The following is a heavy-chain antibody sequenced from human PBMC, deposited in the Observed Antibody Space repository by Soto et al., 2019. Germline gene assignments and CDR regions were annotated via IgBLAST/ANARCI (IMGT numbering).Heavy chain of an antibody. V-gene: IGHV1-3*01. D-gene: IGHD5-18*01. J-gene: IGHJ3*01. CDR2: LNPDTGNT. Sequence: QVQLVQSGAELKKPGASVNISCTASGFTFSANRINWVRQVPGQGLEWMGWLNPDTGNTRYSETFQGRVTISRHPSASIAYLEMSGLENEDTALYFCARDIQSVGPRANDAFDVWGQGTMITVSS. CDR3: ARDIQSVGPRANDAFDV. CDR1: GFTFSANR.